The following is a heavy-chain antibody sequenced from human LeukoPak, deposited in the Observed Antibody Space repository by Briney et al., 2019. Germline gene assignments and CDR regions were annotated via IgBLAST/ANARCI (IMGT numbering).Heavy chain of an antibody. CDR1: GFTFANYV. V-gene: IGHV3-30*04. D-gene: IGHD1-26*01. J-gene: IGHJ4*02. Sequence: PGGSLRLSCAASGFTFANYVTHGVRQAPGKGLEWVAVTSPDEGLKFYEDSAKGRFTISRDNSKNTMYLQMNNLREEDTAVYYCTREPILGAPDYFDCWGQGTLVTVSS. CDR3: TREPILGAPDYFDC. CDR2: TSPDEGLK.